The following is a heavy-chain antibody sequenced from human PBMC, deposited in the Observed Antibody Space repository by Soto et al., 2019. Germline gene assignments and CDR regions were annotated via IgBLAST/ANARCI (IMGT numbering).Heavy chain of an antibody. CDR1: GFTFSSYG. Sequence: GGSLRLSCAASGFTFSSYGMHWVRQAPGKGLEWVAVIWYDGSNKYYADSVKGRFTISRDNSKNTLYLQMNSLRAEDTAVYYCASDLEGYCTNGVCYQDYSGQGTLVTVSS. D-gene: IGHD2-8*01. V-gene: IGHV3-33*01. CDR3: ASDLEGYCTNGVCYQDY. J-gene: IGHJ4*02. CDR2: IWYDGSNK.